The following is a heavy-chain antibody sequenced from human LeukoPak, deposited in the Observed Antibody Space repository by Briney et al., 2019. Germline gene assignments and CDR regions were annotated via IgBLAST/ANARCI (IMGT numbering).Heavy chain of an antibody. D-gene: IGHD2-15*01. J-gene: IGHJ6*02. CDR2: VYYTGST. V-gene: IGHV4-61*01. Sequence: SETLSLTCTVSGGSVSSASYYWSWIRQPPGKGLEWIAYVYYTGSTNYNPSLKSRVTISLDTSKNQFSLNLSSVTAADTAVYYCARLGPYCSGGSCYYYGMDVWGQGTTVTVSS. CDR1: GGSVSSASYY. CDR3: ARLGPYCSGGSCYYYGMDV.